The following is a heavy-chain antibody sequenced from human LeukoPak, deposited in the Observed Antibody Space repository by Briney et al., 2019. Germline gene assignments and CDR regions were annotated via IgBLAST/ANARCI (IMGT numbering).Heavy chain of an antibody. CDR1: GYTFTSYG. Sequence: GASVKVSCKASGYTFTSYGITWVRQAPGQGLEWMGWISAYNGHTNYAQKLQGRVTMTTDTSTSTAYMELSSLRSDDTAVYYCARADIRAIASSGWYGFDFWGQGTLVTVSS. D-gene: IGHD6-19*01. CDR3: ARADIRAIASSGWYGFDF. J-gene: IGHJ4*02. CDR2: ISAYNGHT. V-gene: IGHV1-18*01.